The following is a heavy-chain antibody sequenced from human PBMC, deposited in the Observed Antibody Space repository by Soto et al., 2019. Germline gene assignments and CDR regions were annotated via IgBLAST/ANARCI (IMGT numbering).Heavy chain of an antibody. V-gene: IGHV3-48*02. D-gene: IGHD3-10*01. CDR1: GFTFSSYS. J-gene: IGHJ6*02. CDR2: ISSSSSSSR. CDR3: ARPGSGSYSGMDV. Sequence: PGGSLRLSCVASGFTFSSYSMNWVRQAPGKGLEWVSYISSSSSSSRYYADSVKGRFTISRDNAKNSLYLQMNSLRDEDTAVYYCARPGSGSYSGMDVWGQGTTVTVSS.